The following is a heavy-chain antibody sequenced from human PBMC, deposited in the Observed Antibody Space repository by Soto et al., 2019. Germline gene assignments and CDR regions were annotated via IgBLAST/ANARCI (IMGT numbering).Heavy chain of an antibody. J-gene: IGHJ3*02. Sequence: GGSLRLSCAGSGFTFSSYSMNWVRQAPGKGLEWVSSISSSSSYIYYADSVKGRFTISRDNAKNSLYLQMNSLRAEDTAVYYCARPNVGLATGAFDIWGQGTMVTVSS. D-gene: IGHD2-8*01. V-gene: IGHV3-21*01. CDR2: ISSSSSYI. CDR1: GFTFSSYS. CDR3: ARPNVGLATGAFDI.